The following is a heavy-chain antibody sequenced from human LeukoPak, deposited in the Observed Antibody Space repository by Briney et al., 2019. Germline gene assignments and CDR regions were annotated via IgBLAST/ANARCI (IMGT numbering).Heavy chain of an antibody. CDR1: GFTFSSYW. D-gene: IGHD7-27*01. CDR2: INSDGSST. CDR3: ARGPSGWGSLDS. Sequence: AGSLRLSCAASGFTFSSYWMHWVRQAPGKGLVWVSRINSDGSSTNYADSVKGRFTISRDNAKNTLYLQVKSLRAEDTAVYYCARGPSGWGSLDSWGQGTLVTVSS. V-gene: IGHV3-74*01. J-gene: IGHJ4*02.